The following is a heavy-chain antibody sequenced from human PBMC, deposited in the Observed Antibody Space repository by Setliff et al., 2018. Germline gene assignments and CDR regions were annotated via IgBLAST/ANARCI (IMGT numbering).Heavy chain of an antibody. D-gene: IGHD4-17*01. J-gene: IGHJ6*03. CDR3: ARVIGAEYGDYVGLMDV. V-gene: IGHV4-34*01. Sequence: SETLSLTCAVYGGSFSGYYWSWIRQPPGKGLEWIGSIYYSGSTYYNPSLKSRVTISVDTSKSQFSLKLSSVTAADTAVYYCARVIGAEYGDYVGLMDVWGKGTTVTVSS. CDR2: IYYSGST. CDR1: GGSFSGYY.